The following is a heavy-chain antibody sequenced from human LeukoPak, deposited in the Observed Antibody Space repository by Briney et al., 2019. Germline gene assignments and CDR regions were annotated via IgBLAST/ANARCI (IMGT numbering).Heavy chain of an antibody. D-gene: IGHD3-22*01. CDR2: ITSSSSYI. CDR3: ARSSYYEDLFDY. J-gene: IGHJ4*02. CDR1: GFTFSSYN. V-gene: IGHV3-21*01. Sequence: GGSLRLSCAASGFTFSSYNMNWVRQAPGKGLEWVSSITSSSSYIYYADSVKGRFTISRDNAENSLYLQMNSVRAEDTAVYYCARSSYYEDLFDYWGQGTLATVSS.